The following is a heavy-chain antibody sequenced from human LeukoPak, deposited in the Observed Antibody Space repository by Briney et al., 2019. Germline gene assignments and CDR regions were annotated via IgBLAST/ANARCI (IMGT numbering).Heavy chain of an antibody. CDR2: INHNGST. CDR1: GGSFSGYY. D-gene: IGHD3-10*01. Sequence: PSETLFLTCAVYGGSFSGYYWSWIRQPPGKGLEWIGEINHNGSTNYNPSLKSRVTISVDTSKDQFSLKLSSVTAADTAVYYCARGLMVRGVINPLTFDYWGQGTLVTVSS. J-gene: IGHJ4*02. CDR3: ARGLMVRGVINPLTFDY. V-gene: IGHV4-34*01.